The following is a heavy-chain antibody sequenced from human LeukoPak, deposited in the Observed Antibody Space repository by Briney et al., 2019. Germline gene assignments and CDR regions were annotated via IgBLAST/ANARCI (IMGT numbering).Heavy chain of an antibody. V-gene: IGHV1-2*02. CDR2: INPNSGGT. Sequence: ASVKDSSKASGYTFTGYYMHWVRQAPGQGLEWMGWINPNSGGTNYAQKFQGRVTMTRDTSISTAYMELSRLRSDDTAVYYCAREVTRWLQEIHYWGQGTLVTVSS. CDR3: AREVTRWLQEIHY. J-gene: IGHJ4*02. CDR1: GYTFTGYY. D-gene: IGHD5-24*01.